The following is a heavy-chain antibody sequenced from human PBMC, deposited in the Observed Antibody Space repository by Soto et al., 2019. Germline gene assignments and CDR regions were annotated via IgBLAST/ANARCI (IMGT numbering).Heavy chain of an antibody. Sequence: GGSLRLSCAASGFTFSNAWMSWVRQAPGKGLEWVGRIKSKTDGGTTDYAAPVKGRFTISRDDSKNTLYLQMNSLKTEDTAVYYCTTGFPYGDYRYYYYYMDVWGKGTTVTVSS. CDR2: IKSKTDGGTT. D-gene: IGHD4-17*01. CDR1: GFTFSNAW. V-gene: IGHV3-15*01. J-gene: IGHJ6*03. CDR3: TTGFPYGDYRYYYYYMDV.